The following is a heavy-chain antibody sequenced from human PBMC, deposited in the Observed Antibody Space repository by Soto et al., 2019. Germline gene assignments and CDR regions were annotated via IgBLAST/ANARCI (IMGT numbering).Heavy chain of an antibody. Sequence: EMQVLESGGGLVQPGGSLRLSCAASGFTFSSYGMNWVRQAPGKGLEWVSGIRSDGDTTYNADSVKGRFTVSRDTSKNTVDSQMNSLRAEDTAVYYCAKGKGVGATPDGANCWGQGTLVTVSS. J-gene: IGHJ4*02. V-gene: IGHV3-23*01. CDR3: AKGKGVGATPDGANC. CDR1: GFTFSSYG. CDR2: IRSDGDTT. D-gene: IGHD1-26*01.